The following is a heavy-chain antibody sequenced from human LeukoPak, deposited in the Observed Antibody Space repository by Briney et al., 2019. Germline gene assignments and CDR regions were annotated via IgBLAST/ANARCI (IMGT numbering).Heavy chain of an antibody. J-gene: IGHJ5*02. Sequence: GASVTVSCTASVYTFTGYNMHWVRQAPRQGHEWMGRSNPNSGGTTNAQPFHGRVTTTRVTSISTAYMELSRLRSDDTAVYYCARDHGDIVVVPAAIGDDPWGQGTLVTVSS. CDR2: SNPNSGGT. V-gene: IGHV1-2*06. D-gene: IGHD2-2*02. CDR3: ARDHGDIVVVPAAIGDDP. CDR1: VYTFTGYN.